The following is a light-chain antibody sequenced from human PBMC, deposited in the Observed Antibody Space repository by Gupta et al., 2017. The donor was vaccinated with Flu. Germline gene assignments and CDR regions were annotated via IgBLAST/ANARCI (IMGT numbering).Light chain of an antibody. CDR2: AAS. CDR3: QQSYSTPYS. J-gene: IGKJ2*03. V-gene: IGKV1-39*01. Sequence: VTITCRASQSISSYLNWYQQKPGKAPKLLIYAASSLQSGVPSRFSGSGSGTDFTLTISSLQPEDFATYYCQQSYSTPYSFGQGTKLEIK. CDR1: QSISSY.